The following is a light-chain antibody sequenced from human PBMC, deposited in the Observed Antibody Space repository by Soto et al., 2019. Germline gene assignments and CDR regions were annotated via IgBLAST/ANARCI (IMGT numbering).Light chain of an antibody. CDR1: QSVGTY. CDR2: SAS. V-gene: IGKV3-15*01. J-gene: IGKJ4*01. Sequence: EILMTQSPATLSLSPGERATLSCRASQSVGTYLAWFQQRPGQAPRLFIHSASTRATGIPARFSGSGSGTEFILPIISMQYEDVSIDYCQQYYNWPPVTFGGGTKVEIK. CDR3: QQYYNWPPVT.